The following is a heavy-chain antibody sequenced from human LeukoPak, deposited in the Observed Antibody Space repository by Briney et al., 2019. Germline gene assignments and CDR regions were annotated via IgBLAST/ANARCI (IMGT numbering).Heavy chain of an antibody. CDR1: GGSISSYY. D-gene: IGHD3-22*01. Sequence: KPSETLSLTCTVSGGSISSYYWSWIRQPPGKGLEWIGYISYSGSTKYNPSLKSRVTISVDTSKKQFSLELQSVTATDTAVYYCARTYYYYSSGYQQYWYFDLWGRGTLVTVSS. J-gene: IGHJ2*01. CDR2: ISYSGST. V-gene: IGHV4-59*08. CDR3: ARTYYYYSSGYQQYWYFDL.